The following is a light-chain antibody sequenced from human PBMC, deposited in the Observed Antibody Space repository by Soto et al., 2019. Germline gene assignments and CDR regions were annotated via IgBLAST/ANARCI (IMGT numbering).Light chain of an antibody. J-gene: IGKJ5*01. CDR2: RAS. V-gene: IGKV3-11*01. CDR3: QQRSNWPIT. CDR1: QSISNY. Sequence: EIFLTQSPATLSLSRGEIATLSCRASQSISNYLAWYQQKPGQAPRLLIYRASNRATGIPARFSGSRSGTDFTLSISSLEPEDFADYYCQQRSNWPITFGQGTRLEIK.